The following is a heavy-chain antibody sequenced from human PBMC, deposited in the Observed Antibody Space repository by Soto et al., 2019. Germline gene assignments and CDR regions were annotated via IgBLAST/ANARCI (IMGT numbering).Heavy chain of an antibody. Sequence: EVQVVESGGGLVQPGGSLRLSCAASGFTFGSYWMHWARQAPGEGLVWVARVNPDGSTTNYADSVKGRFTVSRDNAKNTVYLQVNSLTAGDTATYYCARGGLYAYYQDNWGQGTLVTVSS. CDR2: VNPDGSTT. J-gene: IGHJ4*02. CDR3: ARGGLYAYYQDN. V-gene: IGHV3-74*01. D-gene: IGHD3-16*01. CDR1: GFTFGSYW.